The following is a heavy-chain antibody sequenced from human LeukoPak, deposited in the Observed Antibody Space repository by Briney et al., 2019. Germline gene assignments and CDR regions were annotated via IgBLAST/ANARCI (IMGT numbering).Heavy chain of an antibody. CDR3: ARGIGAAAHFYYYYYYMDV. Sequence: GASVKVSCKASGYTFTRYDINWVRQATGQGLEWMGWMNPNSGNTGYEQKFQGRVTMTRNTSISTAYMELSSLRSEDTAVYYCARGIGAAAHFYYYYYYMDVWGKGTTVTVSS. CDR2: MNPNSGNT. CDR1: GYTFTRYD. V-gene: IGHV1-8*01. J-gene: IGHJ6*03. D-gene: IGHD6-13*01.